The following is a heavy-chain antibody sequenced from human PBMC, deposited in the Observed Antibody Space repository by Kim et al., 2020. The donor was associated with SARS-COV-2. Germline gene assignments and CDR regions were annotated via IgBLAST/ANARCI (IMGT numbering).Heavy chain of an antibody. CDR2: INPNSGGT. D-gene: IGHD3-3*01. J-gene: IGHJ6*02. CDR3: ARDWSPVRFLEWIQPAYYYYGMDV. CDR1: GYTFTGYY. V-gene: IGHV1-2*02. Sequence: ASVKVSCKASGYTFTGYYMHWVRQAPGQGLEWMGWINPNSGGTNYAQKFQGRVTMTRDTSISTAYMELSRLRSDDTAVYYCARDWSPVRFLEWIQPAYYYYGMDVWGQGTTVTVSS.